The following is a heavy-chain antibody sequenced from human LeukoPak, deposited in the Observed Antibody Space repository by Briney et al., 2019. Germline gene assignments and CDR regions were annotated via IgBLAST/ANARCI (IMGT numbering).Heavy chain of an antibody. CDR1: GGSISSSNW. J-gene: IGHJ5*02. V-gene: IGHV4-4*02. CDR3: ARGINCSGGSCYSLRWFDP. CDR2: IYHSGST. D-gene: IGHD2-15*01. Sequence: PSGTLSLTCAVSGGSISSSNWWSWVRQPPGKGLEWIGEIYHSGSTNYNPSLKSRVTISVDKSKNQFSLKLSSVTAADTAVYYCARGINCSGGSCYSLRWFDPWGQGTLVTVSS.